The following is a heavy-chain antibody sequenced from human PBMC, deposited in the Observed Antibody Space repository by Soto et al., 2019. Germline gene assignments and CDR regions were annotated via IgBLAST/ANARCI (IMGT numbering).Heavy chain of an antibody. D-gene: IGHD2-2*01. CDR1: GFTVSSTY. V-gene: IGHV3-53*02. CDR3: GSTSFPGYYYYGMDV. J-gene: IGHJ6*02. Sequence: EVQLVETGGGLIQPGGSLRLSCAASGFTVSSTYMSWVRQAPGKGLEWFSVIYSGGSTYYADSVKGRFTIFRDDSKNTLYLQMNSLRAEDTAVYYCGSTSFPGYYYYGMDVWGQGTTVTVSS. CDR2: IYSGGST.